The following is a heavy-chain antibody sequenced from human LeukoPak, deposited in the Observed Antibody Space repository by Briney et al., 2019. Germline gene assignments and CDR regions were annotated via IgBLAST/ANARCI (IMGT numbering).Heavy chain of an antibody. Sequence: GGSLRLSCAASGFSFSSYSLNWVRQAPGKGLEWVSYISHTGSIMSYADSVKGRFTISRDNARNSLYLQMSSLRAEDTAVYYCAIPPLSGTGSSRPLAGMDVWGQGTTVTVSS. J-gene: IGHJ6*02. CDR3: AIPPLSGTGSSRPLAGMDV. D-gene: IGHD3-10*01. V-gene: IGHV3-48*04. CDR2: ISHTGSIM. CDR1: GFSFSSYS.